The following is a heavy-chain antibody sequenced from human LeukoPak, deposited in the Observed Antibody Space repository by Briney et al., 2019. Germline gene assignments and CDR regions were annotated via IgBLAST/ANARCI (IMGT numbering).Heavy chain of an antibody. CDR2: ISNDGKNK. V-gene: IGHV3-30*18. D-gene: IGHD2-21*02. CDR1: GFTFSNYD. Sequence: PGGSLRLSCAVSGFTFSNYDMYWVRQAPGKGLEWVAVISNDGKNKYYADSVKGRFTISRDNSNNTLYLQMNSLRPEDTAVYCCAKAADCAGDCYYGWFDPWGQGTLVTVSS. J-gene: IGHJ5*02. CDR3: AKAADCAGDCYYGWFDP.